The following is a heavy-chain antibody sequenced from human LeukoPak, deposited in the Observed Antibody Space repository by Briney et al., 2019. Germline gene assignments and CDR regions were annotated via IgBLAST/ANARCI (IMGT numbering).Heavy chain of an antibody. D-gene: IGHD3-3*01. CDR2: IYYSGST. J-gene: IGHJ5*02. CDR1: GVSISSSSYY. CDR3: ARRSLRAISAFGP. Sequence: SETLSLTCTVSGVSISSSSYYWGWIRQPPGKGLEWIGSIYYSGSTYYNPSLKSRVTISVDTSKNQFSLKLSSVTAAGTAVYYCARRSLRAISAFGPWGQGTLVTVSS. V-gene: IGHV4-39*01.